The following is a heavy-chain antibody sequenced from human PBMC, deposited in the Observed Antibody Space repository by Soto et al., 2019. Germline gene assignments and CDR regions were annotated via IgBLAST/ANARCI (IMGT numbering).Heavy chain of an antibody. CDR2: IYYSGST. D-gene: IGHD3-16*01. V-gene: IGHV4-31*01. Sequence: QVQLQESGPGLVKPSQTLSLTCTVSGGSISSGGYYWSWIRQHPGKGLEWIGYIYYSGSTYYNPXXXXXXXXXXXXXXXXXXXXXXXXXXXXXXXXXXARAWGGYFDYWGQGTLVTVSS. CDR1: GGSISSGGYY. CDR3: ARAWGGYFDY. J-gene: IGHJ4*02.